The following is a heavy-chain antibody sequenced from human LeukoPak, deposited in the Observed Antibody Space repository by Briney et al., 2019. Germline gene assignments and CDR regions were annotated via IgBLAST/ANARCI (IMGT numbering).Heavy chain of an antibody. Sequence: GGSLRLSCTASGFTFTNYDMSSVRQAPGKGLEWVSAISGSGGSTYYADSVKGRFTISRDNSKNTLYLQMNSLRAEDTAVYYCENGDYIYDRNGYSAPRNGLNWGQGTLVTVSS. V-gene: IGHV3-23*01. CDR3: ENGDYIYDRNGYSAPRNGLN. J-gene: IGHJ4*02. CDR2: ISGSGGST. CDR1: GFTFTNYD. D-gene: IGHD3-22*01.